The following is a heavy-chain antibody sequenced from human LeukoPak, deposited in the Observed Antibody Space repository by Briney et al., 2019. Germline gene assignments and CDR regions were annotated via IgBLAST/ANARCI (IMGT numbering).Heavy chain of an antibody. Sequence: GTSLRLSCAASGFTFRSHGMHWVRQAPGKGLEWGAFIWYDGSNKYYTDSVKGRFTISRDNSKNTLYLQMNSLRAEDTAVYYCAGDRATSHFDYWGQGALVTISS. CDR2: IWYDGSNK. J-gene: IGHJ4*02. CDR3: AGDRATSHFDY. D-gene: IGHD1-26*01. CDR1: GFTFRSHG. V-gene: IGHV3-33*01.